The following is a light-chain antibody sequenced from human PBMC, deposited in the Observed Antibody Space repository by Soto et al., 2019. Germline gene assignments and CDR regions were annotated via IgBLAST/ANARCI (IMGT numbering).Light chain of an antibody. V-gene: IGLV2-14*01. Sequence: QSVLTQPASVSGSPGQSITISCTGTSSDIGGYNYVSWYQQHPGKAPKLIIYEVSHRPSGVSNRFSGSKSDNTASLTISGLQAEDEADYYCYSYTSSSARVFGTGTKVTVL. J-gene: IGLJ1*01. CDR3: YSYTSSSARV. CDR1: SSDIGGYNY. CDR2: EVS.